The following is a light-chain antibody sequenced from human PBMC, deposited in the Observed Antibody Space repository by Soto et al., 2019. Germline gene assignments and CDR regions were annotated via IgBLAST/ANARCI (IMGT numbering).Light chain of an antibody. J-gene: IGLJ1*01. CDR1: SSNIGNNY. CDR3: GTWDSSFYV. CDR2: DNN. Sequence: QSVLTQPPSVSAAPGQKVTISCSGSSSNIGNNYVSWYQQLPGTAPKLLIYDNNKRPSGIPDRFSGSKSGTSATLGITGLQTGDEDDYYCGTWDSSFYVFGTGTKVTVL. V-gene: IGLV1-51*01.